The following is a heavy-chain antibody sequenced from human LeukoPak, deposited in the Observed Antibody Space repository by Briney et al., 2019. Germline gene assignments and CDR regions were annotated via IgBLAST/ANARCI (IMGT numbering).Heavy chain of an antibody. CDR1: GFTFTTYA. Sequence: GGSLRLTCAASGFTFTTYAMSWVRQAPGKGLEWVSSVSKSDGTTYYADSVKGRLTISRDNSKNTLHLQMNGLRAEDTAVYYCARGSYGMDVWGQGATVTVSS. J-gene: IGHJ6*02. V-gene: IGHV3-23*01. CDR3: ARGSYGMDV. CDR2: VSKSDGTT.